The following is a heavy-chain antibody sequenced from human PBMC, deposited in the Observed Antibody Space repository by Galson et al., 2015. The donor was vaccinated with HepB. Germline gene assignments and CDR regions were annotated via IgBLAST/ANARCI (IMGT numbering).Heavy chain of an antibody. J-gene: IGHJ3*02. V-gene: IGHV3-23*01. Sequence: LRLSCAASGFTFSSYAMNWFRQAPGKGLEWFSTIIGNGGSIYYADYVMGRFTTSRDNSKNTQDLQKVSLGGADTAVYYCAKGYFEWYRRGRHVFEIWGQGELVIVSS. CDR1: GFTFSSYA. CDR3: AKGYFEWYRRGRHVFEI. CDR2: IIGNGGSI. D-gene: IGHD3-9*01.